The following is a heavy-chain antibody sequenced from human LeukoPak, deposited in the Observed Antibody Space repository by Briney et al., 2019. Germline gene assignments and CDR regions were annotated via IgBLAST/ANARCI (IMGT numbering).Heavy chain of an antibody. CDR2: IYYSGST. CDR1: GGSISSSSYY. CDR3: ARGRSSGWYRPIVIDP. V-gene: IGHV4-39*07. D-gene: IGHD6-19*01. J-gene: IGHJ5*02. Sequence: SETLSLTCTVSGGSISSSSYYWGWIRQPPGKGLEWIGSIYYSGSTYYNPSLKSRVTISVDTSKNQFSLKLSSVTAADTAVYYCARGRSSGWYRPIVIDPWGQGTLVTVSS.